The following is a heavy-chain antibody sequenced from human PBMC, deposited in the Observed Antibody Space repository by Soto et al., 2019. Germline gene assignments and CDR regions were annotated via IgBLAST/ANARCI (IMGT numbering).Heavy chain of an antibody. V-gene: IGHV4-30-4*01. Sequence: SETLSLTCTVSGGSIRSGGYYWGWIRQPPGKGLEWIGYIYYSGSTYYNPSLKSRVILSVDTSKNQFSLKLSSVTAADTAVYYCASRRGSSYGIIDYWGQGAPVTVSA. CDR1: GGSIRSGGYY. J-gene: IGHJ4*02. CDR3: ASRRGSSYGIIDY. D-gene: IGHD5-18*01. CDR2: IYYSGST.